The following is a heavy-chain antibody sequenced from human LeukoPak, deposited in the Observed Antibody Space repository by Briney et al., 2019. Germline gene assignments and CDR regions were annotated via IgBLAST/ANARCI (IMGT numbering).Heavy chain of an antibody. CDR3: ARDRPHNWFDP. CDR1: GYTFITYY. V-gene: IGHV1-46*01. J-gene: IGHJ5*02. Sequence: ASVKLSCKASGYTFITYYLHWVRQAPGEGREWVGLIHPAIGFTNYAQNFRGRVTMTTDTATTTVHMELTSLKSEDTAVYYCARDRPHNWFDPWGQGTLVTVSP. CDR2: IHPAIGFT.